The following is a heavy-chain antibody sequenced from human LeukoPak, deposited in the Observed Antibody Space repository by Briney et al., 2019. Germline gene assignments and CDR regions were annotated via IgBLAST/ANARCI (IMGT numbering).Heavy chain of an antibody. J-gene: IGHJ3*02. V-gene: IGHV3-66*01. CDR1: GFTVSSNY. Sequence: GGSLRLSCAASGFTVSSNYMSWIRQAPGKGLEWVSLIYSGGSTYYADSVKGRFTISRDNTKNTLYLQMNSLRAEDTAVYYCAREAENYGLPFDIWGQGTKVTVSS. CDR2: IYSGGST. CDR3: AREAENYGLPFDI. D-gene: IGHD3-10*01.